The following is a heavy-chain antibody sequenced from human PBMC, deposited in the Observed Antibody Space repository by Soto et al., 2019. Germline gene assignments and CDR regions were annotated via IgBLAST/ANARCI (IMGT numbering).Heavy chain of an antibody. CDR2: IYSGGFT. J-gene: IGHJ4*02. CDR3: VRGDGDYNDGNGYLARH. D-gene: IGHD5-18*01. CDR1: GFTVSSNY. V-gene: IGHV3-66*01. Sequence: GGSLRLSCAASGFTVSSNYMSWVRQAPGKGLEWVSVIYSGGFTYYADSVKGRFTISRDNAKNTLYLQMNSLRAEDTAVYYCVRGDGDYNDGNGYLARHWCQGTLVTVSS.